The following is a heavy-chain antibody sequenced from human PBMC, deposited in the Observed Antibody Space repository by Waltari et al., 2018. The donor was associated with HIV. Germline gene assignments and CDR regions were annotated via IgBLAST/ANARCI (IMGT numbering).Heavy chain of an antibody. CDR1: GFTFGGYA. Sequence: EVQLLESGGGLVQPGGSLRLSCAASGFTFGGYAMTWVRLAPGKGLEWVSGISGSGGSTFYADSVKGQFAISRDNSKNTLYLQMNTLRAEDTAVYYCAKFRGSGSDYWGQGAQVTVSS. CDR2: ISGSGGST. J-gene: IGHJ4*02. D-gene: IGHD3-10*01. V-gene: IGHV3-23*01. CDR3: AKFRGSGSDY.